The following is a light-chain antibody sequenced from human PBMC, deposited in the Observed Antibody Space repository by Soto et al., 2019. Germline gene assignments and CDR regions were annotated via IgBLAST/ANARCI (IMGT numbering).Light chain of an antibody. V-gene: IGKV3-20*01. CDR2: GTS. J-gene: IGKJ1*01. CDR3: QHYGSSRT. CDR1: QGVSNNY. Sequence: EIVLTESPATLSLSPGEGATLSCRASQGVSNNYLAWYQQISGQAPRILLYGTSSRATGIPERLSGSGSGTDFTLTISRLEPEDFAVYYCQHYGSSRTFGQGTKVDIK.